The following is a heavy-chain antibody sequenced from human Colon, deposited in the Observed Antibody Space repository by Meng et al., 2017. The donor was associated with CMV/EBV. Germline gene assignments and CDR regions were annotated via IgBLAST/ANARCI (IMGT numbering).Heavy chain of an antibody. J-gene: IGHJ4*02. CDR1: GFTFSDYN. CDR3: AKDLLPGASRFLEWIFGH. V-gene: IGHV3-13*03. D-gene: IGHD3-3*01. CDR2: LGVAGDT. Sequence: GESLKISCAACGFTFSDYNIYWVRQPTGQSLEWVSTLGVAGDTYYPGSVRGQFTISRDNSKNTLYLQMNSLRVDDTAVYYCAKDLLPGASRFLEWIFGHWGQGTGVTVSS.